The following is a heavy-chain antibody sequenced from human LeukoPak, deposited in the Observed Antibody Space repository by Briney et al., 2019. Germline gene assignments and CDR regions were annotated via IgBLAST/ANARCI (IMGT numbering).Heavy chain of an antibody. D-gene: IGHD3-3*01. CDR2: ISYDGSNK. V-gene: IGHV3-30-3*01. Sequence: GGSLRLSCAASGFTFSSYAMHWVRQAPGKGLEWVAVISYDGSNKYYADSVKGRFTISRDNSKNTLYLQMNSLRAEDTAVYYCARGMSTVFGVVIHPKYYYGMDVWGQGTTVTVSS. J-gene: IGHJ6*02. CDR1: GFTFSSYA. CDR3: ARGMSTVFGVVIHPKYYYGMDV.